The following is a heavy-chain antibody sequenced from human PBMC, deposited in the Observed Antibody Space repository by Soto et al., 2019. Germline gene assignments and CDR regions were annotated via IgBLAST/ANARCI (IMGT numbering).Heavy chain of an antibody. V-gene: IGHV1-69*02. CDR1: GRTFSSYS. Sequence: QVQLVQSGAVVKKPGSSVKVSCEASGRTFSSYSIIWVRQAPGQGLEWMGRITPVLGIANYAQKFQGRVTITADKSTSTAYMDLSSLTFEDTAVYYCARGGAVAGDPNLQRYYYGMDVWGQGTTVTVSS. CDR2: ITPVLGIA. CDR3: ARGGAVAGDPNLQRYYYGMDV. J-gene: IGHJ6*02. D-gene: IGHD6-19*01.